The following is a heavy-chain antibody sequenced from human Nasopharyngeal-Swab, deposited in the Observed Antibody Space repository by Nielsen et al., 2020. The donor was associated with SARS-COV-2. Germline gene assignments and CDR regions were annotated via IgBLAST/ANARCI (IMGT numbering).Heavy chain of an antibody. CDR2: TFPSNSDT. CDR1: GYSSTTYC. J-gene: IGHJ4*02. D-gene: IGHD5-12*01. Sequence: GGSLRLSCKVSGYSSTTYCIAWVRPLPGKVLEWIAITFPSNSDTRYSPSFEGQVTISVDKSINTAYLQWSSLKASDTAMYYCARRFLGGYDRGGYFDYWGQGTLITVSS. V-gene: IGHV5-51*01. CDR3: ARRFLGGYDRGGYFDY.